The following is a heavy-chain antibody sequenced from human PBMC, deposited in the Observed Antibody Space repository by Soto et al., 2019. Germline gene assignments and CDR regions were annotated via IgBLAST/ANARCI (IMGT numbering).Heavy chain of an antibody. Sequence: QVQLVLSGAEVKKPGSSVKVSCKASGGTFSSYAISWVRQAPGQGLEWMGGIIPIFGTANYAQKFQGRVTITADESTSTAYMELSSLRSEDTAVYYCARVCSGGSCYSRGSRSDYYYGMDVWGQGTTVTVSS. CDR2: IIPIFGTA. CDR1: GGTFSSYA. V-gene: IGHV1-69*01. J-gene: IGHJ6*02. D-gene: IGHD2-15*01. CDR3: ARVCSGGSCYSRGSRSDYYYGMDV.